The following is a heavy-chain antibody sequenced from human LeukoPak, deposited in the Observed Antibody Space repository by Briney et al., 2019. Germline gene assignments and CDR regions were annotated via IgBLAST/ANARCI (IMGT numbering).Heavy chain of an antibody. D-gene: IGHD5-12*01. J-gene: IGHJ4*02. CDR3: AKGSVGRCSGNSCYSVY. CDR2: ISGSGGST. Sequence: QPGGSLRLSCAASGFTFSNYAMSWVRQAPGKGLQWVSGISGSGGSTYYADSVKGRFTISRDNSKNTLSLQMNCLRAEDTAVYYCAKGSVGRCSGNSCYSVYWGQGTLVTVSS. CDR1: GFTFSNYA. V-gene: IGHV3-23*01.